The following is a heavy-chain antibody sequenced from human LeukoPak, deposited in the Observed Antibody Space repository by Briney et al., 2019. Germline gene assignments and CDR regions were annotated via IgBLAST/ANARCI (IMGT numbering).Heavy chain of an antibody. V-gene: IGHV5-51*01. CDR3: ARHSDVIGAI. Sequence: GESLKISCKASGYTFAHQWIGWVRQMSGSGLEWMGIIYPRDSDTIYSPSFQGHVTISADTSINTAYLEWSSLEASDTAIYYCARHSDVIGAIWGQGTLVTVSS. D-gene: IGHD3-10*01. CDR1: GYTFAHQW. J-gene: IGHJ4*02. CDR2: IYPRDSDT.